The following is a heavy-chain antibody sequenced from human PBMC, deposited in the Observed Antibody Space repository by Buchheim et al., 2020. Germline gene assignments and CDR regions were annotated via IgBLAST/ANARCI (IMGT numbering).Heavy chain of an antibody. V-gene: IGHV4-4*02. D-gene: IGHD2-21*01. Sequence: QVQLQESGPGLVKPSGTLSLTCDVSGGSISSNYWWSWVRQPPGMRLGWIGEIYHSGSTNYNPSLKSRVTISVDKSKNQFSLKLTSVTAADTAVYYCARIPYYYYYGLDVWGQGTT. CDR1: GGSISSNYW. CDR2: IYHSGST. CDR3: ARIPYYYYYGLDV. J-gene: IGHJ6*02.